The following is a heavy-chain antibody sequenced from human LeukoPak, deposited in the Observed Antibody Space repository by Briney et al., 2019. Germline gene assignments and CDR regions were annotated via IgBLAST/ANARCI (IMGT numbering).Heavy chain of an antibody. CDR1: GFTFSSYA. CDR3: ARRRAAAGTRGGNWFDP. Sequence: GGSLRLSCAASGFTFSSYAMHWVRQAPGKGLEWVAVISYDGSNKYYADSVKGRFTISRDNSKNTLYLQMNSLRAEDTAVYYCARRRAAAGTRGGNWFDPWGQGTLVTVSS. D-gene: IGHD6-13*01. CDR2: ISYDGSNK. V-gene: IGHV3-30-3*01. J-gene: IGHJ5*02.